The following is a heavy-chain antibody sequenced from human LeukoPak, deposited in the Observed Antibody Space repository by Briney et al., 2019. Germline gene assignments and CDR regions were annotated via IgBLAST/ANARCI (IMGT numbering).Heavy chain of an antibody. D-gene: IGHD6-19*01. V-gene: IGHV1-2*02. CDR2: INPNSGGT. Sequence: ASVKVSCKASGYTFTGYYMHWVRQAPGQGLEWMGWINPNSGGTNYAQKFQGRVTMTRDTSISTAYMELSRLRSDDTAVYYCARGVAVAGTSSSPAYFDYWGQGTLVTVSS. CDR1: GYTFTGYY. CDR3: ARGVAVAGTSSSPAYFDY. J-gene: IGHJ4*02.